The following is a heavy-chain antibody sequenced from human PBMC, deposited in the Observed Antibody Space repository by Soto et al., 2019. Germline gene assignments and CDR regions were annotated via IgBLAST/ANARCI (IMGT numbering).Heavy chain of an antibody. D-gene: IGHD3-3*01. Sequence: GESLKISCKGSGYSFTSYWIGWVRQMPGKGLEWMGIIYPGDSDTRYSPSFQGQVTISADKSISTAYLQWSSLKASDTAMYYCARHISFGSSPPWRYFXYWGQGTLVTVSS. V-gene: IGHV5-51*01. CDR1: GYSFTSYW. CDR2: IYPGDSDT. J-gene: IGHJ4*02. CDR3: ARHISFGSSPPWRYFXY.